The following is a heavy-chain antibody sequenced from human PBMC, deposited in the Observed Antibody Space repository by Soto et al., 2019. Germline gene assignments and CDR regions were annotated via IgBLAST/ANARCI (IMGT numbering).Heavy chain of an antibody. CDR3: AREVKQRLGYYYIGLDV. V-gene: IGHV4-4*07. CDR2: FSLIGDT. CDR1: GDSIRAFY. J-gene: IGHJ6*02. Sequence: QVQLQEWGPGLVKPSETVSLTCAVSGDSIRAFYWSWFRQPAGGGLEWIGRFSLIGDTDYNPSLRSPLTMSFDTSKSQFSLRLTSVTAADTAVYYCAREVKQRLGYYYIGLDVWGQGTTVTVSS. D-gene: IGHD6-25*01.